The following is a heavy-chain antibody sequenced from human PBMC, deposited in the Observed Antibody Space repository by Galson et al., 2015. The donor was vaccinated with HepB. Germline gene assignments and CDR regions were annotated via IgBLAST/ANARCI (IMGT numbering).Heavy chain of an antibody. J-gene: IGHJ6*02. CDR3: ARAIIVGTKANHFYGMDV. CDR2: IIPLFDIT. Sequence: SVKVSCKASGGTFSIYAISWVRQAPGQGLEWMGGIIPLFDITNYAQRFEGRVTVTADDSTSTVYMEMSSLRSEDTAVYYCARAIIVGTKANHFYGMDVWGQGTTVTVSS. V-gene: IGHV1-69*13. CDR1: GGTFSIYA. D-gene: IGHD5-12*01.